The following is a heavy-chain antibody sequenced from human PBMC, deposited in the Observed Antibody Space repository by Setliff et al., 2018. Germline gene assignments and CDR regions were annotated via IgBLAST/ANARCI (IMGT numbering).Heavy chain of an antibody. Sequence: PGGSLRLSCGASGFTFSTYRMHWVRQAPGKGLEWVAVIWDDGVKKYHADSVKGRFTISRDNSKNTLYLQMNSLRPEDTAVYYCARTCSGSGCYAGLESWGQGTPVTVSS. CDR1: GFTFSTYR. CDR3: ARTCSGSGCYAGLES. CDR2: IWDDGVKK. D-gene: IGHD2-15*01. J-gene: IGHJ4*02. V-gene: IGHV3-33*01.